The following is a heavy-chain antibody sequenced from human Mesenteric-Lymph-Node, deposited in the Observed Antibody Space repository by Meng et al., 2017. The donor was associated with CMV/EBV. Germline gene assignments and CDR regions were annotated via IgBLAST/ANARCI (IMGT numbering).Heavy chain of an antibody. CDR3: ARGSIAPRGGEDY. CDR2: IYYSGST. D-gene: IGHD6-6*01. J-gene: IGHJ4*02. CDR1: GGSIRTGGYY. Sequence: VSGGSIRTGGYYWSWIRQHPGKGLEWIGYIYYSGSTYYSPSLMSRVTISVDTSKNQFSLKLSSVTAADTAVYYCARGSIAPRGGEDYWGQGTLVTVSS. V-gene: IGHV4-31*02.